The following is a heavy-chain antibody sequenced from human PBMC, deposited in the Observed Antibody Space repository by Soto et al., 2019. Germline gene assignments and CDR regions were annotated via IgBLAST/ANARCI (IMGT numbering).Heavy chain of an antibody. CDR3: ARGSGWDDYYYMDV. J-gene: IGHJ6*03. V-gene: IGHV4-59*08. D-gene: IGHD6-19*01. CDR1: GGSISSYY. Sequence: QVQLQESGPGLVKPSETLSLTCTVSGGSISSYYWSWIRQPPGKGLEWIGYIYYSGSTNYNPTLKRRVTMTVDTSKNQFSLKLSSVTAADTAVYYCARGSGWDDYYYMDVWGKGTTVTVSS. CDR2: IYYSGST.